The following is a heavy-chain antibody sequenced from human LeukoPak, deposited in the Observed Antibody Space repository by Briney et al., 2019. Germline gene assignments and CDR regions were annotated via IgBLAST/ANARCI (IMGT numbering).Heavy chain of an antibody. CDR1: GGSISNYY. CDR3: ARGGAARLHFQN. V-gene: IGHV4-59*01. J-gene: IGHJ1*01. D-gene: IGHD6-6*01. Sequence: SETLSLTCTVSGGSISNYYWSWIRQPPGKGLEWIGYIYYSGSTNYNPSLQSRVTISVDTSKNQFSLNLNSVTAADTAVYYCARGGAARLHFQNWGQGTLVTVSS. CDR2: IYYSGST.